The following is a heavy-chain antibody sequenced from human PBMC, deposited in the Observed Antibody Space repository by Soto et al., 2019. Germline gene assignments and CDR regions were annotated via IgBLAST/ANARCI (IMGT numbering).Heavy chain of an antibody. D-gene: IGHD4-17*01. CDR3: AKATVPAGGYSDL. J-gene: IGHJ2*01. Sequence: EVQLLESGGGLVQPGGSLRLSCAASGFTFSSYAMSWVRQAPGKGLVWVSAISGSGGSTYYADSVKGRFTISRDTSKYTLYLQMNSLRAEDTAVYCCAKATVPAGGYSDLGGRGNLVTVSS. CDR1: GFTFSSYA. CDR2: ISGSGGST. V-gene: IGHV3-23*01.